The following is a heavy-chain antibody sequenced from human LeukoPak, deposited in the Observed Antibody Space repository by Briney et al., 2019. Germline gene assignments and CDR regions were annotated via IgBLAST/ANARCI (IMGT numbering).Heavy chain of an antibody. V-gene: IGHV4-39*07. CDR3: ARAGHGLLRYFDWLPNRGAFDI. J-gene: IGHJ3*02. Sequence: SETLSLTCTVSGGSISSSSYYWGWIRQPPGKGLEWIGSIYYSGSTYYNPSLKSRVTISVDTSKNQFSLKLSSVTAADTAVYYCARAGHGLLRYFDWLPNRGAFDIWGQGTMVTVSS. CDR2: IYYSGST. CDR1: GGSISSSSYY. D-gene: IGHD3-9*01.